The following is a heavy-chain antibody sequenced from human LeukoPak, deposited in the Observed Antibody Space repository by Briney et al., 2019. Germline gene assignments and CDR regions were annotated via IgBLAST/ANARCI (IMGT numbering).Heavy chain of an antibody. V-gene: IGHV3-23*01. CDR3: ARGGSYSLAIGY. D-gene: IGHD1-26*01. Sequence: GGSLRLSCAASGFTFSSYAMSWVRQAPGKGLEWVSGISGSGGSTYYADSVKGRFTIFRDDAKNSLYLQMNSLRAEDTAVYFCARGGSYSLAIGYWGQGTLVTVSS. CDR2: ISGSGGST. J-gene: IGHJ4*02. CDR1: GFTFSSYA.